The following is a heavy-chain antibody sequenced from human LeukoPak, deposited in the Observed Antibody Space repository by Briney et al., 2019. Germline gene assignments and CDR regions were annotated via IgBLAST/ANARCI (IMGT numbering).Heavy chain of an antibody. Sequence: SQTLSLTCAISGDSVSSNSAAWNWIRQSPSRGLEWLGRTYYRSKWYNDYAVSVKSRITINPDTSKNQFSLQLNSVTPEDTAVYYCARGVPPQQWRRYYYYYYGMDVWGQGTTVTVSS. CDR2: TYYRSKWYN. J-gene: IGHJ6*02. V-gene: IGHV6-1*01. CDR3: ARGVPPQQWRRYYYYYYGMDV. D-gene: IGHD6-19*01. CDR1: GDSVSSNSAA.